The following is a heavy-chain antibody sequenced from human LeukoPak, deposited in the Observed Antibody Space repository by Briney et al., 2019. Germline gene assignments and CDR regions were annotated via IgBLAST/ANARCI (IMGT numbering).Heavy chain of an antibody. J-gene: IGHJ4*02. Sequence: GASLTLSCAASGFTFSSYWMSCVRQAPGNGLEWVANIKQDGSEKYYVDSVKGRFTIYRDNAKNSLYLQMNSLRAEDTAVYYCARDGSVVAAPGDYWGQGTLVTVSS. D-gene: IGHD2-15*01. CDR1: GFTFSSYW. CDR3: ARDGSVVAAPGDY. V-gene: IGHV3-7*01. CDR2: IKQDGSEK.